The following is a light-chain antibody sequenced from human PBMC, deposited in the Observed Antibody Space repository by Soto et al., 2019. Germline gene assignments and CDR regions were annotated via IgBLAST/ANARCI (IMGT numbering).Light chain of an antibody. CDR1: QSVSRN. J-gene: IGKJ1*01. CDR3: QQYGSSPPWT. CDR2: GAS. V-gene: IGKV3-20*01. Sequence: EIVMTQSPATLSVSPGDRATLFCRASQSVSRNLAWHQQKPGQAPGLLIFGASSRATGTPDRFSGSGSGTDFTLTISRLEPEDFAVYYCQQYGSSPPWTFGQGTKVDIK.